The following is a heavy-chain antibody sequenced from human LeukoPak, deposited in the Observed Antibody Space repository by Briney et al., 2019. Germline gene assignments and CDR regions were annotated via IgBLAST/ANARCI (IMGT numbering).Heavy chain of an antibody. Sequence: SVKVSCKASGGTFSSYAISWVRQAPGQGLEWMGGIIPIFGTANYAQKFQGRVTITTDESTSTAYMELSSLRSEDTAVYYCARLDYYYYYMDVWGKGTTVTVPS. D-gene: IGHD1-1*01. CDR3: ARLDYYYYYMDV. V-gene: IGHV1-69*05. CDR1: GGTFSSYA. CDR2: IIPIFGTA. J-gene: IGHJ6*03.